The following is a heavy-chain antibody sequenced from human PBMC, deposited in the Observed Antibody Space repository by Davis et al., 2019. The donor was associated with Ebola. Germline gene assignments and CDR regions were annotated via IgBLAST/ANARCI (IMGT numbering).Heavy chain of an antibody. CDR3: ARQGWSGYSLRHWLDP. Sequence: MPGGSLRLSCAVYGGSFSGYYWSWIRQPPGKGLEWIGEINHSGSTNYNPSLKSRVTISVDTSKNQFSLKLSSVTAADTAVYYCARQGWSGYSLRHWLDPWGRGTLVTVSS. D-gene: IGHD3-3*01. CDR1: GGSFSGYY. V-gene: IGHV4-34*01. CDR2: INHSGST. J-gene: IGHJ5*02.